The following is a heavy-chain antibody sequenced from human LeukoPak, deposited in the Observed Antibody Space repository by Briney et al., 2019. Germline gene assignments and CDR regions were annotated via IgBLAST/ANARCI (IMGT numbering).Heavy chain of an antibody. CDR2: VNGDGTGT. CDR1: GFTFSSSW. J-gene: IGHJ4*02. Sequence: PGGSLRLSCAASGFTFSSSWMHWVRQAPGKGLIWVSRVNGDGTGTIYADSVKGRFTISRDNAKNTLYLQMNSLRAEDTAVYYCARYADGIFYWGRGTLVTVSS. CDR3: ARYADGIFY. V-gene: IGHV3-74*01. D-gene: IGHD1-14*01.